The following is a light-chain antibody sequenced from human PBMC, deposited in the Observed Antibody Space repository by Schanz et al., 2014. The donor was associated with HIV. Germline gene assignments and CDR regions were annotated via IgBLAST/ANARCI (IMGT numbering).Light chain of an antibody. Sequence: QSELTQPPSVSAAPGQRVTISCSGHSYSIGYNFVSWFQQFPGTTPKLLIYVTHQRPSEIPDRFSGSKTGTSATLAITGLQTEDEADYYCATWDTFLNGVVFGGGTKLTVL. CDR2: VTH. V-gene: IGLV1-51*01. CDR1: SYSIGYNF. J-gene: IGLJ2*01. CDR3: ATWDTFLNGVV.